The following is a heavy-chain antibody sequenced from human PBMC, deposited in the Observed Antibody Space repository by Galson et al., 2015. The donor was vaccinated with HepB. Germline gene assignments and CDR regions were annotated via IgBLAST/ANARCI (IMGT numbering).Heavy chain of an antibody. CDR2: ISYDGSNK. J-gene: IGHJ1*01. CDR3: ARGTGLGYCSSTSCYIYSAEYFQH. D-gene: IGHD2-2*02. CDR1: GFTFSSYA. Sequence: SLRLSCAASGFTFSSYAMHWVRQAPGKGLEWVAVISYDGSNKYYADSVKGRFTISRDNSKNTLYLQMNSLRAEDTAVYYCARGTGLGYCSSTSCYIYSAEYFQHWGQGTLVTVSS. V-gene: IGHV3-30-3*01.